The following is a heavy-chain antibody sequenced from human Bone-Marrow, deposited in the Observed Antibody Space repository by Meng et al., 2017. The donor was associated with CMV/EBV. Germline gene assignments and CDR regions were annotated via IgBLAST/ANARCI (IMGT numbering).Heavy chain of an antibody. V-gene: IGHV3-11*01. CDR3: ARVVWSGYFPPGAFDI. CDR2: ISSSGSTI. Sequence: GESLKISCAAPGFTFSDYYMSWIRQAPGKGLEWVSYISSSGSTIYYADSVKGRFTISRDNAKNSLYLQMNSLRAEDTAVYYCARVVWSGYFPPGAFDIWGQGTMVTVSS. D-gene: IGHD3-3*01. CDR1: GFTFSDYY. J-gene: IGHJ3*02.